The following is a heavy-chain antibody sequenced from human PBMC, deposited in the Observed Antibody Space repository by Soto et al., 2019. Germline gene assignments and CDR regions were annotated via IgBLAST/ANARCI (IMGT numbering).Heavy chain of an antibody. V-gene: IGHV4-39*01. Sequence: QLQLQESGPGLVKPSETLSLTCTVSGGSISSSSYYWGWIRQPPGKGMEWIGSIYYSGSTYYNPSLKSRVTISVDTAKDQFSLMLSSVTAADTAVYYSARVPVGVVNPRGHYYYYMDVWGKGTTVTVSS. CDR3: ARVPVGVVNPRGHYYYYMDV. D-gene: IGHD3-3*01. CDR1: GGSISSSSYY. CDR2: IYYSGST. J-gene: IGHJ6*03.